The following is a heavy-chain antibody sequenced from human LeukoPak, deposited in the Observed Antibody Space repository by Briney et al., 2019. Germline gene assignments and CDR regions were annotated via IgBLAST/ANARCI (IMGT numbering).Heavy chain of an antibody. CDR1: GGSISSSSYY. CDR2: INHSGST. D-gene: IGHD6-6*01. Sequence: PSETLSLTCTVSGGSISSSSYYWGWIRQPPGKGLEWIGEINHSGSTNYNPSLKSRVTISVDTSKNQFSLKLSSVTAADTAVYYCASLEYSSSSDGYWGQGTLVTVSS. V-gene: IGHV4-39*07. J-gene: IGHJ4*02. CDR3: ASLEYSSSSDGY.